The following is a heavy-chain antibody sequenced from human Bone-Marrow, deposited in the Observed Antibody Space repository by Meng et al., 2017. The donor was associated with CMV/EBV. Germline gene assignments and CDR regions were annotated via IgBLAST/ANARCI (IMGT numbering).Heavy chain of an antibody. CDR1: GFSLSTSGVG. Sequence: GPMLVKPTPTLTLTCTFTGFSLSTSGVGVGWIRQPPRKALEWLALIYWNDDKRYSPSLKSRLTITKDTSKNQVVLTMTNKDPVDTATYYCAHDTIFVVLEDNLFDPWGQGTLVTVSS. J-gene: IGHJ5*02. CDR3: AHDTIFVVLEDNLFDP. V-gene: IGHV2-5*01. CDR2: IYWNDDK. D-gene: IGHD3-3*01.